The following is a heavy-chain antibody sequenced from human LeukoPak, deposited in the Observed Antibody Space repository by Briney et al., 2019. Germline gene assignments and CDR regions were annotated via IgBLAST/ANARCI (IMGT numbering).Heavy chain of an antibody. V-gene: IGHV6-1*01. Sequence: SQTLSLTCAVSGDSVSSKNGAWNWIRQSPSRSLEWLGRTYYRSKWYNDYAESMEGRMTISQDTSKNQYSLHLNSVTPDDTAVYYCARDFGTTGWHTFDYWGQGTLVTVSS. CDR3: ARDFGTTGWHTFDY. D-gene: IGHD6-19*01. CDR2: TYYRSKWYN. J-gene: IGHJ4*02. CDR1: GDSVSSKNGA.